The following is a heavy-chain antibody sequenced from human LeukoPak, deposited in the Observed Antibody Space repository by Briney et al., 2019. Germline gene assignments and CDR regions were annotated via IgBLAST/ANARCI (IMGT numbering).Heavy chain of an antibody. V-gene: IGHV1-69*06. CDR2: IIPIFGTA. CDR3: APTYYYGSGSYGPFDY. D-gene: IGHD3-10*01. J-gene: IGHJ4*02. CDR1: GGTFSSYA. Sequence: SGKVSCKASGGTFSSYAISWGRQAPGQGLEWMGGIIPIFGTANYAQKFQGRVTITADKSTSTAYMELSSLRSEDTDVYYCAPTYYYGSGSYGPFDYWGQGTLVTVSS.